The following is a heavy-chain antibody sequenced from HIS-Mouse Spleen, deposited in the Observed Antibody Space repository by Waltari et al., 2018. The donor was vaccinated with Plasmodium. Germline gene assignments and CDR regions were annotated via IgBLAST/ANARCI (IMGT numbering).Heavy chain of an antibody. CDR1: DGSISSRSYY. Sequence: QLQLQESGPGLVKPSETLPLTCTIPDGSISSRSYYWGWIRQPPGKGLEWIGSIDFSGSIYYNPSLKSRVTISVDTSKNQFSLKLSSVTAADTAVYYCARRGGSYYYFDYWGQGTLVTVSS. CDR2: IDFSGSI. J-gene: IGHJ4*02. CDR3: ARRGGSYYYFDY. D-gene: IGHD1-26*01. V-gene: IGHV4-39*01.